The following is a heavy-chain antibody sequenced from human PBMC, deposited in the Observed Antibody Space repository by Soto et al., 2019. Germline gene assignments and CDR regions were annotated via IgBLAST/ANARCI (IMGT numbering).Heavy chain of an antibody. J-gene: IGHJ3*01. CDR1: TFSSYW. CDR3: ATDLNWSGT. CDR2: IKPDGSDK. Sequence: TFSSYWKTWVRQAPGKGLEFLATIKPDGSDKYYVDSVRGRFTISRDNAKNSLSLQMNSLRAEDTALYYCATDLNWSGTWGQGTMVTVSS. D-gene: IGHD3-3*01. V-gene: IGHV3-7*01.